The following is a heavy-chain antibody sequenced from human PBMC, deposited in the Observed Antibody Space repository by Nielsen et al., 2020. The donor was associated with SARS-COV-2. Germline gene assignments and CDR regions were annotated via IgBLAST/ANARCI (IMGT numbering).Heavy chain of an antibody. J-gene: IGHJ5*02. CDR1: GGSISSYY. Sequence: SETLSLTCTVSGGSISSYYWSWIRQPQGKGLEWIGYIYYSGSTNYNPSLKSRVTISVDKSKNQFSLKLSSVTAADTAVYYCARVRAITIFGVVNWFDPWGQGTLVTVSS. D-gene: IGHD3-3*01. V-gene: IGHV4-59*12. CDR2: IYYSGST. CDR3: ARVRAITIFGVVNWFDP.